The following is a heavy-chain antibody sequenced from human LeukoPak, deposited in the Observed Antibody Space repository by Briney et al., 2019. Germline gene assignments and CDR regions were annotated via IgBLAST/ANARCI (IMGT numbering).Heavy chain of an antibody. D-gene: IGHD3-22*01. J-gene: IGHJ4*02. CDR2: IKSKTDGETT. CDR3: GYSSGTYYDY. CDR1: GFTFSNAW. Sequence: GGSLRLSCAASGFTFSNAWMSWVRQAPGKGLEWVGRIKSKTDGETTDYVAPVKGRFTITRDDSKNTLSLQMNSPKAEDTAVYYCGYSSGTYYDYWGQGTLVTVSS. V-gene: IGHV3-15*01.